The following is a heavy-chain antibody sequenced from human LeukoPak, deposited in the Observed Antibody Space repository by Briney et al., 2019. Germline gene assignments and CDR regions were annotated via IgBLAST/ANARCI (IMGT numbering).Heavy chain of an antibody. CDR1: GGSFSGYY. D-gene: IGHD5-18*01. J-gene: IGHJ5*02. Sequence: SETLSLTCAVYGGSFSGYYWSWIRQPPGKGLEWIGEINHSGSTNYNPSLKSRVTISVDTSKNQFSLKLSFVTAADTAVYYCARAVGYSYGPTHNWFDPWGQGTLVTVSS. CDR2: INHSGST. CDR3: ARAVGYSYGPTHNWFDP. V-gene: IGHV4-34*01.